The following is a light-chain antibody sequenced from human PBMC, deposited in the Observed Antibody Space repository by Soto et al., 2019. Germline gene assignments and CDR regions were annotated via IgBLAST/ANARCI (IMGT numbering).Light chain of an antibody. V-gene: IGLV2-8*01. CDR2: EVS. CDR3: SSYAGSNNPYV. Sequence: QSALTQPPSASGSPGQSVTISCTGTSSDVGGYNYVSWYQQHPGKAPKLMIYEVSKQPSGVPDRFSGSKSGNTASLTVSGLQAEDEADYYCSSYAGSNNPYVFGTGTKLTVL. J-gene: IGLJ1*01. CDR1: SSDVGGYNY.